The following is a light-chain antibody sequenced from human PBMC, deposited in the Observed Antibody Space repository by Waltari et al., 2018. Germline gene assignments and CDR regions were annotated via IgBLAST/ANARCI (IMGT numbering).Light chain of an antibody. V-gene: IGKV3-11*01. CDR1: QSVRTF. J-gene: IGKJ4*01. Sequence: EVVLTQSPAILSLSPGGRATLSCRASQSVRTFVAWYQQKPGQAPRLLIYDASNRATGIPARFSGSGSGTDFTLTISSLEPEDFAVYYCQQRSDWLTFGGGTRVEIK. CDR2: DAS. CDR3: QQRSDWLT.